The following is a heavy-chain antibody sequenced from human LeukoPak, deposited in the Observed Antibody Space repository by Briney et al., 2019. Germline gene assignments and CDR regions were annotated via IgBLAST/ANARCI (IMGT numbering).Heavy chain of an antibody. CDR3: ARGQSAPAIWFVELNY. Sequence: SETLSLTCAVYGGSFSGYYWSWIRQPPGKGLEWIGEINHSGSTNYNPSLKSRVTISVDTSKNQFSLKLSSVTAADTAVYYCARGQSAPAIWFVELNYWGQGTLVTVSS. CDR2: INHSGST. CDR1: GGSFSGYY. V-gene: IGHV4-34*01. J-gene: IGHJ4*02. D-gene: IGHD3-10*01.